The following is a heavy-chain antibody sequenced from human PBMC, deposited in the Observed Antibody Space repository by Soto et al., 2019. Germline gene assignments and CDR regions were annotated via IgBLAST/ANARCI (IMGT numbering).Heavy chain of an antibody. J-gene: IGHJ3*01. CDR1: GYRFTSYY. V-gene: IGHV1-46*01. CDR3: ATGGNSRNDAFDF. Sequence: GASVKVSCKASGYRFTSYYVHWVRQAPGQGLEWVGIINPSSGRTSYAQKFQGSVTMTRDTSTSTVYMDLSSLRSEDTAVYYCATGGNSRNDAFDFWGQGTMVTVSS. D-gene: IGHD2-21*01. CDR2: INPSSGRT.